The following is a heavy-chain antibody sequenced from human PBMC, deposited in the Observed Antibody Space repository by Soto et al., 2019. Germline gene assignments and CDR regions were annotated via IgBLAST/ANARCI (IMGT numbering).Heavy chain of an antibody. CDR3: ARGDCVGGTCYSLAGSFYYYMDV. V-gene: IGHV3-74*01. CDR2: INSDGSVS. CDR1: GFTFGNYW. Sequence: EVQLVESGGGLVQPGGSLRLSCAASGFTFGNYWMYWVRQAPGKGLVWVSRINSDGSVSSYADSVKGRLTISRDNVKNTLYLQMDSLRVEVTAVYYCARGDCVGGTCYSLAGSFYYYMDVWGKGTTVTVFS. D-gene: IGHD2-15*01. J-gene: IGHJ6*03.